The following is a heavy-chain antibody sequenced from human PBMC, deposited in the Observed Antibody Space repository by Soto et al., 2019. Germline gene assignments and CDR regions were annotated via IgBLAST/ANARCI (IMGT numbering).Heavy chain of an antibody. Sequence: GGSLRLSCAASGFTFSSYSMNWVRQSPGKGLEWVSSISSSSSYIYYADSVKGRFTISRDNAKNSLYLQMNSLRAEDTAVYYCARGKEHYYDSSGSPPENFGIWGQGTMVTVS. CDR3: ARGKEHYYDSSGSPPENFGI. D-gene: IGHD3-22*01. CDR1: GFTFSSYS. V-gene: IGHV3-21*01. CDR2: ISSSSSYI. J-gene: IGHJ3*02.